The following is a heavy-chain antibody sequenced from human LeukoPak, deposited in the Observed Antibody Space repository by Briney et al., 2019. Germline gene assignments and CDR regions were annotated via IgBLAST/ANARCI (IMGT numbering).Heavy chain of an antibody. CDR2: ISSSSIYI. CDR1: GFTFSTYS. Sequence: PGGSLRLSCAASGFTFSTYSMNWVRHAPAKGLGWVSSISSSSIYIYYADSVKGRLTVSGDDAKNSLYLQMNSLRAEDTALYYCARDAYSSGWHRGFDPWGQGTLVTVSS. D-gene: IGHD6-19*01. J-gene: IGHJ5*02. CDR3: ARDAYSSGWHRGFDP. V-gene: IGHV3-21*01.